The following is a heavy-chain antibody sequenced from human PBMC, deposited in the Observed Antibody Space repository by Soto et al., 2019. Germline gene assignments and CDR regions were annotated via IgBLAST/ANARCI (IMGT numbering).Heavy chain of an antibody. CDR1: GFTFSSYA. J-gene: IGHJ4*02. CDR3: AKWSTAERELDPCPFDY. V-gene: IGHV3-23*01. Sequence: GGSLRLSCAASGFTFSSYAMSWIRQAPGKGLEWVSAISGSGGSTYYADSVKGRFTISRDNSKNTLYLQMNSLRAEDTAVYYCAKWSTAERELDPCPFDYWGQGTLVTVSP. D-gene: IGHD1-1*01. CDR2: ISGSGGST.